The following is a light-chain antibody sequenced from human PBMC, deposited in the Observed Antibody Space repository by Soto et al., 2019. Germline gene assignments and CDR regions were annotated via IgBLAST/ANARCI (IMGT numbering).Light chain of an antibody. J-gene: IGKJ4*01. CDR2: GAS. Sequence: SPSTPVFSPRENATLSCRASHFVNSNCLAWYQQKPGQAPRLLIYGASSRATGIPDRFSGSGSGTGFTLTISRLEPEDFALFYCQEFDTFGLRFGGGPKV. CDR1: HFVNSNC. CDR3: QEFDTFGLR. V-gene: IGKV3-20*01.